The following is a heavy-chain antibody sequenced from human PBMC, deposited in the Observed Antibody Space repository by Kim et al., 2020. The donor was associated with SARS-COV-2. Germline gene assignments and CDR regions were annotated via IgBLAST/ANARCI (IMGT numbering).Heavy chain of an antibody. D-gene: IGHD6-19*01. CDR2: IYYTGNT. CDR1: GGSISRYY. J-gene: IGHJ4*02. CDR3: ARTIAVAGIALGFDY. Sequence: SETLSLTCTVSGGSISRYYWSWIRQPPGKGLEWIAYIYYTGNTNYNPSLKSRVTISVDTSKNQFSLKLSSVTAADTAVYYCARTIAVAGIALGFDYWGQGTLVTVSS. V-gene: IGHV4-59*01.